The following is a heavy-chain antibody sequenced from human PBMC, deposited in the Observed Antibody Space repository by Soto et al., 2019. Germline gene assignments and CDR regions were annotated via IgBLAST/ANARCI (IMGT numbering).Heavy chain of an antibody. V-gene: IGHV3-30*03. CDR2: ISYDGSNK. CDR1: GFTFSSYG. CDR3: ALAGDTAMVYGMDV. Sequence: QVQLVESGGGVVQPGRSLRLSCAASGFTFSSYGMHWVRQAPGKGLEWVAVISYDGSNKYYADSVKGRFTISRDNSKNTLYLQMNSLRAEDTAVYYCALAGDTAMVYGMDVWGQGTTVTVSS. D-gene: IGHD5-18*01. J-gene: IGHJ6*02.